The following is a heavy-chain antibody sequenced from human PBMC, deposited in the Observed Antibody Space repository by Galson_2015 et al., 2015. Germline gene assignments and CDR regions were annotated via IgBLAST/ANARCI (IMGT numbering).Heavy chain of an antibody. CDR3: AKRGYCDRATCQTEFDN. CDR1: GFTFNTYD. CDR2: ISTTSRTT. D-gene: IGHD2/OR15-2a*01. Sequence: SLTLPCAASGFTFNTYDMNWVRQPPGKGLEWVSHISTTSRTTHYADSVQGRFTISRDNAKNSLYLQMNSLRAEDTAVDYCAKRGYCDRATCQTEFDNWGQGTLVTVSS. J-gene: IGHJ4*02. V-gene: IGHV3-48*01.